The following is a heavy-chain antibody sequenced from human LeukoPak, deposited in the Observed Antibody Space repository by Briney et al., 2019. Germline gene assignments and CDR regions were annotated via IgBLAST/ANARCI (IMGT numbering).Heavy chain of an antibody. CDR3: AKDQTHCSGGSCHYFDY. V-gene: IGHV3-30*18. D-gene: IGHD2-15*01. CDR1: GFTFSSFG. CDR2: LSYDGSDK. Sequence: GGSLRLSCAASGFTFSSFGMHWVRQAPGKGLEWVAVLSYDGSDKYYADSVKSRFTISRDNSKSTLYLQMNSLRAEDTAVYYCAKDQTHCSGGSCHYFDYWGQGTLVTVSS. J-gene: IGHJ4*02.